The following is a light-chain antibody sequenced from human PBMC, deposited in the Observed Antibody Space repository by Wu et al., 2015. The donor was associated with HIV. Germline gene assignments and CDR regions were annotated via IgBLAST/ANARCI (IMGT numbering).Light chain of an antibody. V-gene: IGKV3-20*01. CDR2: GAS. J-gene: IGKJ1*01. CDR1: QSVSSDY. CDR3: QQYEGTPPWT. Sequence: VLTQSPGTLSLSPGERATLSCRTSQSVSSDYLAWYQHKPGQAPRLLIYGASNRATGIPDRFSGSGSGTDFTLTISRLEPEDFAVYYCQQYEGTPPWTFGQGTKVEIK.